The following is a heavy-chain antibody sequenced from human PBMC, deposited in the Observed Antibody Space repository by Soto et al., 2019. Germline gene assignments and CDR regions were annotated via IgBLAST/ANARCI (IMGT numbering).Heavy chain of an antibody. V-gene: IGHV3-23*01. Sequence: GGSLRLSCAASGFTFSSYDMTWVRQAPGKGLEWVSSTISSGDSTRYADSVKGRFTMSRDNSMNTLYLQMNSLRVEDTAVYFCAKSITRWAFDIWGQGTMVTVSS. J-gene: IGHJ3*02. CDR3: AKSITRWAFDI. CDR1: GFTFSSYD. CDR2: TISSGDST. D-gene: IGHD3-16*02.